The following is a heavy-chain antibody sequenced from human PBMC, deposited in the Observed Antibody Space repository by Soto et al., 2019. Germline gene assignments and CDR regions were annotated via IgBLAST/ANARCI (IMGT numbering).Heavy chain of an antibody. V-gene: IGHV4-4*07. J-gene: IGHJ4*02. CDR3: ARDLYSSGWIRPFDY. CDR2: IYTSGST. D-gene: IGHD6-19*01. CDR1: GGSISSYY. Sequence: SETLSLTCTVSGGSISSYYWSWIRQPAGKGLEWIGRIYTSGSTNYNPSLKSRVTMSVDTSKNQFSLKLSSVTAADTAVYYCARDLYSSGWIRPFDYWGQGTLVTVSS.